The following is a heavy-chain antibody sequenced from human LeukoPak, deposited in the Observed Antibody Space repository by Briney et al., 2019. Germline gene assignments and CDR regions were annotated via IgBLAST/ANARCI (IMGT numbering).Heavy chain of an antibody. CDR3: ASHYYDSSGYYYPIDY. J-gene: IGHJ4*02. V-gene: IGHV4-38-2*01. CDR1: GYSISSGYY. Sequence: SETLSLTCAVSGYSISSGYYWGWIRQPPGKGLEWIGSIYHSGSTYYNPSLKSRVTISVDTSKNQFSLKLSSVTAADTAVYYCASHYYDSSGYYYPIDYWGQGTLVAVSS. CDR2: IYHSGST. D-gene: IGHD3-22*01.